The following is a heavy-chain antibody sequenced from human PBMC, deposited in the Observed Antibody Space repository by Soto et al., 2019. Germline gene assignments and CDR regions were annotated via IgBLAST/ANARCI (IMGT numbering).Heavy chain of an antibody. Sequence: PGGSLILSCAASGFTFSSYSMSWVRQAPGKGLEWVSAISGSGGSTYYADSVKGRFTISRDNSKNTLYLQMNSLRAEDTAVYYCARGYCSGGSCYSDYYYYMDVWGKGTTVTVSS. J-gene: IGHJ6*03. V-gene: IGHV3-23*01. CDR2: ISGSGGST. D-gene: IGHD2-15*01. CDR3: ARGYCSGGSCYSDYYYYMDV. CDR1: GFTFSSYS.